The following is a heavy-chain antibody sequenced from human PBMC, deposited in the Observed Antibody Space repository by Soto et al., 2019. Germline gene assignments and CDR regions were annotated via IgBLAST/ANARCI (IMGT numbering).Heavy chain of an antibody. CDR3: VRTYCSGGSCQMERPDAFDI. CDR1: GGSISSYY. D-gene: IGHD2-15*01. V-gene: IGHV4-59*08. J-gene: IGHJ3*02. CDR2: IYYSGST. Sequence: SETLSLTCTVSGGSISSYYWSWIRQPPGKGLEWIGYIYYSGSTNYNPPLKSRVTISVDTSKNQFSLKLSSVTAADTAVYYCVRTYCSGGSCQMERPDAFDIWGQGTMVT.